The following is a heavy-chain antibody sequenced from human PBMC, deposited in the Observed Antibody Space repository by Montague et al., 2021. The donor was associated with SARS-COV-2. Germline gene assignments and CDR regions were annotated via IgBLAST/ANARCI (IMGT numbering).Heavy chain of an antibody. V-gene: IGHV2-70*11. CDR3: ARTYGSGRGFDL. D-gene: IGHD3-10*01. Sequence: PPLVKPTQTLTLTCTFSGFSLSTSGMCMSWIRQPPGKALELLARIDWDDYKYYSTSLKTRLTISEDTSKNQVVLTMTNMDPVDTATYYCARTYGSGRGFDLWGRGTLVTVSS. CDR1: GFSLSTSGMC. CDR2: IDWDDYK. J-gene: IGHJ2*01.